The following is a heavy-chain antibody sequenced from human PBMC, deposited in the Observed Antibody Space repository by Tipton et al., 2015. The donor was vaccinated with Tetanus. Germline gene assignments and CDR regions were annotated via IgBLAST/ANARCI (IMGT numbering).Heavy chain of an antibody. Sequence: QSGAEVKKPGESLKISCKGSGYSFNIYWIAWVRQMPGKGLEWMGIIYPGDSDTTYSPSFEGQVTISADKFISTAYLQWNNLKASDTAMYYCARRLGPYTGDQIWHFDLWGRGTMVTVSS. V-gene: IGHV5-51*01. CDR1: GYSFNIYW. J-gene: IGHJ2*01. D-gene: IGHD7-27*01. CDR2: IYPGDSDT. CDR3: ARRLGPYTGDQIWHFDL.